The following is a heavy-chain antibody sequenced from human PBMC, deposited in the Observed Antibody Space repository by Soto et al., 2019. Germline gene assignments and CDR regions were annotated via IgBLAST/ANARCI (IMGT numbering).Heavy chain of an antibody. V-gene: IGHV1-69*01. CDR3: AINMAARLHYYFFDY. CDR2: IIPMFGIE. Sequence: QVQLVQSGAEVKKPGSSVKVSCKASGGTFSTYGFSWVRQAPGRGLEWMGGIIPMFGIENNAQKFQGRVTMTADESTSTAYMELSSLRSEDTAVYFCAINMAARLHYYFFDYWGQGTLVTVSS. CDR1: GGTFSTYG. J-gene: IGHJ4*02. D-gene: IGHD6-6*01.